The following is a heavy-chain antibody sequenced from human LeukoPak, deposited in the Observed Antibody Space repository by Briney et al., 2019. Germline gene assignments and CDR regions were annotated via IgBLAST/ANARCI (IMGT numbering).Heavy chain of an antibody. CDR1: GFTFNSYW. CDR2: INSDGSST. D-gene: IGHD4-17*01. V-gene: IGHV3-74*01. Sequence: PGGSLRLSCAASGFTFNSYWMHWVRQAPGKGLVWVSRINSDGSSTSHADSVRGRFSTSRDSAKNTLYLHMNSLRAEDTAVYYCARGTTVTKDYWGQGTLVTVSS. J-gene: IGHJ4*02. CDR3: ARGTTVTKDY.